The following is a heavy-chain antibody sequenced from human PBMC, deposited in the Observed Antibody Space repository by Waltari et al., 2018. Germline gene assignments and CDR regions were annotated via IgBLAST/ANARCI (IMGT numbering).Heavy chain of an antibody. Sequence: EVQLVESGGGLVQPGRSLRLSCAASGFTFDDYARHWARQAPGKGLEWVSGISWNSGSIGYADSVKGRFTISRDNAKNSLYLQMNSLRAEDTALYYCAKDSSGWYHYFDYWGQGTLVTVSS. J-gene: IGHJ4*02. CDR3: AKDSSGWYHYFDY. V-gene: IGHV3-9*01. CDR2: ISWNSGSI. CDR1: GFTFDDYA. D-gene: IGHD6-19*01.